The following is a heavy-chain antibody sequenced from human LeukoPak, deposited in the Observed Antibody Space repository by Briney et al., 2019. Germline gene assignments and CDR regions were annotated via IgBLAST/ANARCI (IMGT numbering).Heavy chain of an antibody. CDR1: GGSISSSSYY. D-gene: IGHD6-13*01. V-gene: IGHV4-39*01. Sequence: SETLSLTCTVSGGSISSSSYYWGWIRQPPGKGLEWIGSIYYSGSTYYNPSLKSRVTISVDTSKNQFSLKLSSVTAADTAVYYCARQIAAAGFYYFDYWGQGTLATVSS. CDR3: ARQIAAAGFYYFDY. J-gene: IGHJ4*02. CDR2: IYYSGST.